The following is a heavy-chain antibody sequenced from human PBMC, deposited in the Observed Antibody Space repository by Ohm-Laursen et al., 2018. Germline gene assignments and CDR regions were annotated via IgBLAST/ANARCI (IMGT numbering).Heavy chain of an antibody. CDR2: ISWNSGSI. D-gene: IGHD3-10*01. J-gene: IGHJ3*02. CDR3: AKRQGKAFDI. CDR1: GFTFDDYA. Sequence: SLRLSCSASGFTFDDYAMHWVRQAPGKGLEWVSGISWNSGSIGYADSVKGRFTISRDNAKNSLYLQMNSLRAEDTALYYCAKRQGKAFDIWGQGAMVTVSS. V-gene: IGHV3-9*01.